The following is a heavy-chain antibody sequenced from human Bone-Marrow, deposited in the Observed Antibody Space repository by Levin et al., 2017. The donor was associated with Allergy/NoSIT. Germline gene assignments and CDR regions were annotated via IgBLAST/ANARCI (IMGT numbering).Heavy chain of an antibody. J-gene: IGHJ3*02. V-gene: IGHV4-31*03. CDR2: ISYSGST. D-gene: IGHD3-22*01. CDR3: ARAPYDSSGYFIVTFDI. CDR1: GGSIRSGGYY. Sequence: SETLSLTCSVSGGSIRSGGYYWSWIRQHPGMGLEWIGYISYSGSTYYNPSLKNRLTISVDTSKNQFSLKLNSVTAADTALYYCARAPYDSSGYFIVTFDIWGQGTMVTVSS.